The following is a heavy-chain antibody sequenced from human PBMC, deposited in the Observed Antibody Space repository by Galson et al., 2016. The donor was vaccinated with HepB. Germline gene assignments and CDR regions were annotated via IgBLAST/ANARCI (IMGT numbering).Heavy chain of an antibody. CDR1: GLAFSYHV. D-gene: IGHD4-23*01. CDR3: ATRVVTTLRGLGS. J-gene: IGHJ5*02. V-gene: IGHV3-23*01. CDR2: IRGSDNVP. Sequence: SLRLSCAGSGLAFSYHVMYWVRQAPGKGLEWVSAIRGSDNVPTYADSVKGRFTIFRDDSKNAVFLQMNSLRADDTAIYYCATRVVTTLRGLGSWGPGTLVTVSS.